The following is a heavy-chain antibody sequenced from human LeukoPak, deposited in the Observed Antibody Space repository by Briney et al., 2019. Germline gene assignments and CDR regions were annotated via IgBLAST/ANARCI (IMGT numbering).Heavy chain of an antibody. J-gene: IGHJ4*02. Sequence: GGSLRLSCAASGFTFSSYGMHWVRQAPGKGLEWVAVISYDGSNKYYADSVKGRFTISRDNSKNTLYLQMNSLRAEDTAVYYCAVTTVTNTGDYWGQGTLVTVSS. V-gene: IGHV3-30*03. D-gene: IGHD4-17*01. CDR3: AVTTVTNTGDY. CDR2: ISYDGSNK. CDR1: GFTFSSYG.